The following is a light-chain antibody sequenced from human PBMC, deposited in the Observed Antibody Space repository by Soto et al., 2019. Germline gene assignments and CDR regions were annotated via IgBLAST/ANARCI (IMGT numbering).Light chain of an antibody. J-gene: IGLJ2*01. CDR1: SSNIGDNT. V-gene: IGLV1-36*01. Sequence: QAVVTQPPSVSEVPRQRVTISCSGSSSNIGDNTVNWYQHLPGKAPKLLIYYDDLRPSGVSDRFSGSKSGTSASLAISGLQSEDEADYYCASWDDSVNGVIFGGGTKLTVL. CDR2: YDD. CDR3: ASWDDSVNGVI.